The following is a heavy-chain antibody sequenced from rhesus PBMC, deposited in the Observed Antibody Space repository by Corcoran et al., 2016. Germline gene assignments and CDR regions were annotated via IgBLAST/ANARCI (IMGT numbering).Heavy chain of an antibody. J-gene: IGHJ4*01. V-gene: IGHV1-111*02. D-gene: IGHD6S26*01. Sequence: EVQLVQSGAEVKKPGASVKISCKASGYTFTDHHLNWVRQAPGKGLEWMGRVDPEDGEADYAQKFQDRVTITADMSTDTAYMELSSLRSEDTAVYYCARQDGYSSGWSPIDYWGQGVLVTVSS. CDR3: ARQDGYSSGWSPIDY. CDR1: GYTFTDHH. CDR2: VDPEDGEA.